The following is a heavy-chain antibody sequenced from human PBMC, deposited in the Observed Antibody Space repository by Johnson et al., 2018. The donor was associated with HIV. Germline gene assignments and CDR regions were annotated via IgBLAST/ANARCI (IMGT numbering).Heavy chain of an antibody. CDR2: ISYDGSNK. CDR3: ARASGFDI. J-gene: IGHJ3*02. D-gene: IGHD1-26*01. V-gene: IGHV3-30-3*01. Sequence: QVQLVESGGGVVQPGRSLRLSCAASGFTFSSYAMHWVRQAPGKGLEWVAVISYDGSNKYYADSVKGRFTISRDNSKNSLYLQMNSLRVDDTAVYYCARASGFDIWGQGTMVTVSS. CDR1: GFTFSSYA.